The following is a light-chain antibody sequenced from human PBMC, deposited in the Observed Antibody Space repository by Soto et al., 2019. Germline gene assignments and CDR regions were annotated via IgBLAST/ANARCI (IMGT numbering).Light chain of an antibody. CDR2: KAS. J-gene: IGKJ1*01. CDR1: QSISTY. V-gene: IGKV1-5*03. Sequence: DIQMTQSPSTLSASVGDRVTTTCRASQSISTYLAWYQQKPGKAPKLLIYKASMLESGVPSRFSGSGSGTEFTLTIASLQPDDFATYHCQHYNRCSPWTCGQGPKVDIK. CDR3: QHYNRCSPWT.